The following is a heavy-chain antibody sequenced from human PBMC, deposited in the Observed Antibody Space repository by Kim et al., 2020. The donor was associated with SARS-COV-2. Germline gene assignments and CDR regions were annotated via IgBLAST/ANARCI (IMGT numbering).Heavy chain of an antibody. Sequence: SETLSLTCTVSGGSISSGDYYWSWIRQPPGKGLEWIGYIYYSGSTYYNPSLKSRVTISVDTSKNQFSLKLSSVTAADTAVYYCARGNTTPAKVDYWGQGTLVTVSS. J-gene: IGHJ4*02. D-gene: IGHD1-1*01. CDR1: GGSISSGDYY. CDR2: IYYSGST. V-gene: IGHV4-30-4*01. CDR3: ARGNTTPAKVDY.